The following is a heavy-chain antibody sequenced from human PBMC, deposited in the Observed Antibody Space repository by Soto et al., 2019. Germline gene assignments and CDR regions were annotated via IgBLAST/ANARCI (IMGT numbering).Heavy chain of an antibody. D-gene: IGHD3-10*01. CDR3: AKDLAYYGSGTISYYYYGTDI. Sequence: GGSLRLSCAASGFPFSSYGMHWVRQGPGKGLEWVAVISYYVSNKYYADSVKGRFTISRDNSKNTLYLQMNSLRAEDTAVYYCAKDLAYYGSGTISYYYYGTDIWGHGKTVNVS. V-gene: IGHV3-30*18. CDR1: GFPFSSYG. J-gene: IGHJ6*02. CDR2: ISYYVSNK.